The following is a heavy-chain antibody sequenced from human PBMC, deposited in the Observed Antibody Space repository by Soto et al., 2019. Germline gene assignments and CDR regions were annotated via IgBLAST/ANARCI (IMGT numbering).Heavy chain of an antibody. CDR2: INPSGGST. D-gene: IGHD3-3*01. J-gene: IGHJ5*02. Sequence: QVQLVQSGAEVKKPGASVKVSCKASGYTFTSYYMHWVRQAPGQGLEWMGIINPSGGSTSYAQKFQGRVTMTRDTSTSTVYMELSSLRSEDTAVYYCARDHPSHSARGGYYDFWSGYNRNNWFDPWGQGTLVTVSS. V-gene: IGHV1-46*01. CDR1: GYTFTSYY. CDR3: ARDHPSHSARGGYYDFWSGYNRNNWFDP.